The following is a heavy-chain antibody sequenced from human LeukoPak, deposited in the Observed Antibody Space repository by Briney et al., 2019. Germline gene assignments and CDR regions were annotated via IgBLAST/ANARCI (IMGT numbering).Heavy chain of an antibody. CDR2: LYQGDYDS. J-gene: IGHJ4*02. CDR3: ARASRDGYNQNFDY. D-gene: IGHD5-24*01. V-gene: IGHV5-51*01. Sequence: GESPKISCKAYGYSFFSNYWIAWVRQMPGKGLEWMGILYQGDYDSRYSPSFQGQVTISADRYISTAYLHWSSLKVSDTAMYYCARASRDGYNQNFDYWGQGTLVTVSS. CDR1: GYSFFSNYW.